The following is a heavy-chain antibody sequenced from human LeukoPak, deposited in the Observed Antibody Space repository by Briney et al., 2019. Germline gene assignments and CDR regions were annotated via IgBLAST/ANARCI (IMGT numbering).Heavy chain of an antibody. J-gene: IGHJ4*02. Sequence: ASVKVSCKASGYTFTGYYMHWVRQAPGQGLEWMGRINPNSGGTNYAQKFQGRVTVTRDTSISTAYMELSRLRSDDTAVYYCARSPFRSGWYTGDYWGQGTLVTVSS. D-gene: IGHD6-19*01. V-gene: IGHV1-2*06. CDR2: INPNSGGT. CDR3: ARSPFRSGWYTGDY. CDR1: GYTFTGYY.